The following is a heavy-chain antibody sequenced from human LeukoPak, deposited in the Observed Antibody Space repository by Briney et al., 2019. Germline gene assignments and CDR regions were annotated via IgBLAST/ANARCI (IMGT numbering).Heavy chain of an antibody. D-gene: IGHD6-13*01. Sequence: PGGSLRLSCAASGFTVSSNYMSCVRQAPGKGLEWVSVIYSGGSTYYADSVKGRFTISRDNSKNTLYLQMNSLRAEDTAVYYCARGGSSWGPYYYYYYMDVWGKGTTVTVSS. V-gene: IGHV3-53*01. CDR1: GFTVSSNY. CDR2: IYSGGST. CDR3: ARGGSSWGPYYYYYYMDV. J-gene: IGHJ6*03.